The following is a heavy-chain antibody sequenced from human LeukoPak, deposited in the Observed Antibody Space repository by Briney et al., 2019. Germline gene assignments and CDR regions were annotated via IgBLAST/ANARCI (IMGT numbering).Heavy chain of an antibody. Sequence: ASVKVSCKASGYTFTSYGISWVRQAPGQGLEWMGWISAYNGNTNYAQKVQGRVTMTTDTSTSTAYMELRSLRSEDTAVYYCARANYDFWSGYPATLEIDYWGQGTLVTVSS. CDR3: ARANYDFWSGYPATLEIDY. CDR1: GYTFTSYG. D-gene: IGHD3-3*01. CDR2: ISAYNGNT. V-gene: IGHV1-18*01. J-gene: IGHJ4*02.